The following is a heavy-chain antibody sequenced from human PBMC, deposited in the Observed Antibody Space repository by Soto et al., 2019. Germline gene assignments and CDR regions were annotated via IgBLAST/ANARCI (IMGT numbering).Heavy chain of an antibody. CDR1: GFTFSSYG. Sequence: QVQLVESGGGVVQPGRSLRLSCAASGFTFSSYGMHWVRQAPGKGLEWVAVIWYDGSNKYYADSVKGRFTISSDNSKNTLYLQMNSLRAEDTAVYYCARDGYGDYPSVFDYWGQGTLVTVSS. CDR3: ARDGYGDYPSVFDY. CDR2: IWYDGSNK. V-gene: IGHV3-33*01. D-gene: IGHD4-17*01. J-gene: IGHJ4*02.